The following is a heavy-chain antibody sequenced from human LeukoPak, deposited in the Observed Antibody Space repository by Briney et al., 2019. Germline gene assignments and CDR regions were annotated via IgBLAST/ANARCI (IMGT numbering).Heavy chain of an antibody. CDR3: AKRKITFGGVIVHPFDY. Sequence: GGSLRLSCAASGFTFSSYAMSWVRQAPGKGLEWVSAISGSGGSTYYADSVKGRFTISRDNSMNTLYLQMNSLRAEDTAVYYCAKRKITFGGVIVHPFDYWGQGTLVTVSS. CDR1: GFTFSSYA. V-gene: IGHV3-23*01. D-gene: IGHD3-16*02. J-gene: IGHJ4*02. CDR2: ISGSGGST.